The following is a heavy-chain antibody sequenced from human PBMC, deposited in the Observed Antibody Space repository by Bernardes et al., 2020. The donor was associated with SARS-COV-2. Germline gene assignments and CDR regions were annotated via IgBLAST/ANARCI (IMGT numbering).Heavy chain of an antibody. D-gene: IGHD2-8*02. V-gene: IGHV1-18*01. J-gene: IGHJ4*02. Sequence: ASVKVYCKTSGYTFSAYGISWVRQAPGQGLEWMGWIGSYVGNITYAQKFQDRMTMTTDTSTTTGYMELRNLRSDDTAVYFCARSVRSTGQRTFDFWGQGTLVTVSS. CDR3: ARSVRSTGQRTFDF. CDR2: IGSYVGNI. CDR1: GYTFSAYG.